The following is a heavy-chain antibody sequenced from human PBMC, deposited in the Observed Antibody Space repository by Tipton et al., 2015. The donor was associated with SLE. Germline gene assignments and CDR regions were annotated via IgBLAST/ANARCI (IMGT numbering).Heavy chain of an antibody. V-gene: IGHV3-23*01. CDR1: GFTFSSYA. D-gene: IGHD4-17*01. Sequence: GSLRLSCAASGFTFSSYAMSWARQAPGKGLEWVSAISGSGGSTYYADSVKGRFTISRDNSKNTLYLQMNSLRAEDTAVYYCAKYGTVTFYWYFDLWGRGTLVTVSS. CDR3: AKYGTVTFYWYFDL. J-gene: IGHJ2*01. CDR2: ISGSGGST.